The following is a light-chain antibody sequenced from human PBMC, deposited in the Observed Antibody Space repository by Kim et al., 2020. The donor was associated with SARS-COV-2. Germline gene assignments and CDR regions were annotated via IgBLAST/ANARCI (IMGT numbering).Light chain of an antibody. Sequence: SASVGDRVTMPCRASQSITRRLAWSQQKPGEAPKLLIYDASSLKRGVPSRFSGSGSGTEFTLTISSLQPDDFATYYCHQYNSYSHTFGQGTKLEI. CDR1: QSITRR. CDR3: HQYNSYSHT. CDR2: DAS. V-gene: IGKV1-5*01. J-gene: IGKJ2*01.